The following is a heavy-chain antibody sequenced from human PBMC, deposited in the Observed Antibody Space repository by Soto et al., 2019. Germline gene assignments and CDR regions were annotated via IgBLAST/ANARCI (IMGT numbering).Heavy chain of an antibody. CDR1: GYTFTGYY. J-gene: IGHJ4*02. CDR3: ARAASGSYIPPLSPDN. D-gene: IGHD3-10*01. CDR2: INPNSGGT. Sequence: GASVKVSCKASGYTFTGYYMHWVRQAPGQGLEWMGWINPNSGGTKYAQKFQGGVTMTRDTSISTAYMELSVLTSDDTAVYYCARAASGSYIPPLSPDNWGQGTLVTVSS. V-gene: IGHV1-2*02.